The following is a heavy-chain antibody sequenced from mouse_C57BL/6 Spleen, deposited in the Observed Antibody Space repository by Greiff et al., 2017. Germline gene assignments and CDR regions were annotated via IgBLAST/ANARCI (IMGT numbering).Heavy chain of an antibody. D-gene: IGHD4-1*01. CDR2: IYPRDGST. CDR3: ARETGIAWFAY. V-gene: IGHV1-85*01. J-gene: IGHJ3*01. Sequence: QVQLKQSGPELVKPGASVKLSCKASGYTFTSYDINWVKQRPGQGLEWIGWIYPRDGSTKYNEKFKGKATLTVDTSSSTAYMELHSLTSEDSAVYFCARETGIAWFAYWGQGTLVTVSA. CDR1: GYTFTSYD.